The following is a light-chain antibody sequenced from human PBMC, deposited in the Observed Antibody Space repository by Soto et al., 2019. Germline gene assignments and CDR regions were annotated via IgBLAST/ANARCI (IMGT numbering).Light chain of an antibody. J-gene: IGKJ2*01. CDR3: QQYGTSPLMYT. V-gene: IGKV3-20*01. CDR1: QSIINNY. CDR2: GAS. Sequence: ESVLTQSPGSLSLSPGETATLSCRASQSIINNYLAWYQQKPGQAPRLLIYGASIRATGVPDRFSGSGSGTDFTHTITRLEAEDFAVDYCQQYGTSPLMYTFGQGTKMGVK.